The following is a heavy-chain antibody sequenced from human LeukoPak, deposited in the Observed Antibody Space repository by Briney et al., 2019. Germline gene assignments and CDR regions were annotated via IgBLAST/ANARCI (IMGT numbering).Heavy chain of an antibody. CDR1: GGSISSGGYS. CDR2: IYHSGST. Sequence: SQTLSLTCAVSGGSISSGGYSWSWIRQPPGKGLEWIGYIYHSGSTNYNPSLKSRVTISVDTSKNQFSLKLSSVTAADTAVYYCARGIVVVPAAISWRRYYFDYWGQGTLVTVSS. D-gene: IGHD2-2*01. J-gene: IGHJ4*02. CDR3: ARGIVVVPAAISWRRYYFDY. V-gene: IGHV4-30-2*01.